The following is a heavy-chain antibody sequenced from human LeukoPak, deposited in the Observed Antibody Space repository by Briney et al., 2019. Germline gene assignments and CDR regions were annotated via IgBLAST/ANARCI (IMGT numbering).Heavy chain of an antibody. CDR1: GFTFSRYS. CDR2: ISSSSSYR. CDR3: ATNLNYDREFDY. J-gene: IGHJ4*02. D-gene: IGHD3-22*01. Sequence: PGGSLRLSCAASGFTFSRYSMNWVRQAPGKGLEWVSSISSSSSYRYYADSVKGRFTTSRDNAKNSLHLQMNSLRAEDTAVYYCATNLNYDREFDYWGEGNVVTVSS. V-gene: IGHV3-21*01.